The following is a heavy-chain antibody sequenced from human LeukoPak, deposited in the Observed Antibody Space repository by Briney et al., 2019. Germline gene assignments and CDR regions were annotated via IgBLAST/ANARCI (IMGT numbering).Heavy chain of an antibody. CDR3: ARAPDIVVVPAANDY. CDR2: ISSSSSYI. D-gene: IGHD2-2*01. CDR1: GFTFSSYS. V-gene: IGHV3-21*01. J-gene: IGHJ4*02. Sequence: GGSLRLSCAASGFTFSSYSMNWVRQDPGKGLEWVSSISSSSSYIYYADSVKGRFTISRDNAKNSLYLQMNSLRAEDTAVYYCARAPDIVVVPAANDYWGQGTLVTVSS.